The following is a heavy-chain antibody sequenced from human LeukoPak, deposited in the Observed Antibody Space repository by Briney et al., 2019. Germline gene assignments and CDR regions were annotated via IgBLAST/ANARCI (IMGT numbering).Heavy chain of an antibody. Sequence: GGSLRLSCAASGFTYNAFFMSWIRQAPGRGLEWVSYISSDGDTIYYGDSVKGRFTISRDNAKNSLFLQMNSLRAEDTAVYYCARDIWEAGTDHWGQGTVVTVSS. CDR3: ARDIWEAGTDH. J-gene: IGHJ4*02. V-gene: IGHV3-11*01. CDR2: ISSDGDTI. D-gene: IGHD1-1*01. CDR1: GFTYNAFF.